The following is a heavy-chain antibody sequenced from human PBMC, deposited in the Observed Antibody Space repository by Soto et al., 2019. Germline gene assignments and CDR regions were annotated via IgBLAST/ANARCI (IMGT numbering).Heavy chain of an antibody. CDR1: GFTFSNYG. Sequence: QVQLVESGGGVVQPGWSLTLSCSASGFTFSNYGIHWVRQAPGKGLEWVAVVSSDGYTKYYADSLKGRFTISRDNSRNTLYLQMNSLSEQDTGIYYCAKEPTIAAVNFDYWGRGTLVIVSS. CDR3: AKEPTIAAVNFDY. CDR2: VSSDGYTK. J-gene: IGHJ4*02. D-gene: IGHD6-13*01. V-gene: IGHV3-30*18.